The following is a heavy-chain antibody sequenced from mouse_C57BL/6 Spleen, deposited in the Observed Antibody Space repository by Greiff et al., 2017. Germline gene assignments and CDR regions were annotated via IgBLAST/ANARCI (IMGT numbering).Heavy chain of an antibody. CDR3: TTRVAY. CDR2: IDPENGDT. J-gene: IGHJ3*01. V-gene: IGHV14-4*01. CDR1: GFNIKDDY. Sequence: EVHLVESGAELVRPGASVKLSCTASGFNIKDDYMHWVQQMPEQGLEWIGWIDPENGDTDYASKFQGKATITADTSSNTAYLQLSSLTSEDTAVYYCTTRVAYWGQGTLVTVSA.